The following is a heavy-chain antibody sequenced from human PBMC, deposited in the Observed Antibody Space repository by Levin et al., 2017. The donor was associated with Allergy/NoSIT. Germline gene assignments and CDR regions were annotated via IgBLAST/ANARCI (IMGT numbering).Heavy chain of an antibody. Sequence: KISCKASGGTFSSYAISWVRQAPGQGLEWMGGIIPIFGTANYAQKFQGRVTITADESTSTAYMELSSLRSEDTAVYYCARVTYYYGSGSYYFPSWGQGTLVTVSS. V-gene: IGHV1-69*01. CDR3: ARVTYYYGSGSYYFPS. CDR1: GGTFSSYA. J-gene: IGHJ5*02. CDR2: IIPIFGTA. D-gene: IGHD3-10*01.